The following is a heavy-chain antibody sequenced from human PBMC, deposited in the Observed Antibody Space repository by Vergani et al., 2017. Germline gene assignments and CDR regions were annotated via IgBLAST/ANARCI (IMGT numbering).Heavy chain of an antibody. CDR1: GYSFTRYW. CDR3: ARGVVPAARDYYYYYMDV. V-gene: IGHV5-51*03. Sequence: EVPLVQSGAEVKKPGESLKISCKGSGYSFTRYWIGWVRQMPGKGLEWMGIIYPGDSDTRYSPSFQGQVTISADKSISTAYLQWSSLKASDTAMYYCARGVVPAARDYYYYYMDVWGKGTTVTVSS. J-gene: IGHJ6*03. CDR2: IYPGDSDT. D-gene: IGHD2-2*01.